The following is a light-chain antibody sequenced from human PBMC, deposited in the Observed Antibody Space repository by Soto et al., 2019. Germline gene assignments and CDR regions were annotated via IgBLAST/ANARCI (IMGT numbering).Light chain of an antibody. CDR3: SSYIGSSTYV. V-gene: IGLV2-14*01. Sequence: QSALTQPASVSGSPGQSIAMSCTGTSSDVGGYNYVSWYQQHPGKAPKLIIYDVTSRPSGVSNRFSGSKSGNTASLTISGLQAEDEADYYCSSYIGSSTYVFGTGTKLTVL. J-gene: IGLJ1*01. CDR2: DVT. CDR1: SSDVGGYNY.